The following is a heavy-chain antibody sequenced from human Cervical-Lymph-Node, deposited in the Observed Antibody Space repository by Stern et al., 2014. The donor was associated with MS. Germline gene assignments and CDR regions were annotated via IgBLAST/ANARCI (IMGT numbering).Heavy chain of an antibody. V-gene: IGHV1-46*01. CDR1: GYTFTSYY. CDR3: ATSSQWGSHQPFDY. J-gene: IGHJ4*02. Sequence: VQLGESGAEVRKPGASVRVSCKASGYTFTSYYLQWVRQAPGQRPEWMGTINPSDESTSDSENFQDRVTMTADTSTTTVYLELSSLRPQDTAVYFCATSSQWGSHQPFDYWGQGSLVTVSS. CDR2: INPSDEST. D-gene: IGHD1-26*01.